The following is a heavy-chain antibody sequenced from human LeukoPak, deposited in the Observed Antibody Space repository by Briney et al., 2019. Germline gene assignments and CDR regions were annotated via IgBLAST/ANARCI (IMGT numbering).Heavy chain of an antibody. V-gene: IGHV3-21*01. D-gene: IGHD2-2*01. CDR2: ISTSSSYI. Sequence: PGGSLRLSCAASGFTFSSYSMSWVRQAPGKGLEWVSSISTSSSYIYYADSVKGRFTISRDNAKNSLYLQMNSLRAEDTAVYYCARSAYCSTTSCLGGSGYSSFDCWGQGTLVTVSS. CDR3: ARSAYCSTTSCLGGSGYSSFDC. CDR1: GFTFSSYS. J-gene: IGHJ4*02.